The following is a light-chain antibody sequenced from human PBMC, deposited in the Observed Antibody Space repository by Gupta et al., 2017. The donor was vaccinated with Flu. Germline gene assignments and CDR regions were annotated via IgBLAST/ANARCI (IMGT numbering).Light chain of an antibody. Sequence: QSTLTQPASLSGSHGQTITISCTGSSIDVANYNFVSWYQQLPGKVPKLIIYDGRKRHSGISRRFSGSKSGNTASLTLSELQIEEEADYYCFSFPRNNVIWAFGGGTKLTVL. V-gene: IGLV2-23*01. CDR1: SIDVANYNF. CDR3: FSFPRNNVIWA. CDR2: DGR. J-gene: IGLJ3*02.